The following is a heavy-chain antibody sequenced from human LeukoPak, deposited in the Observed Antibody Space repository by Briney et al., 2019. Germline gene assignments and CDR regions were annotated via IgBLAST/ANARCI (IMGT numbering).Heavy chain of an antibody. CDR1: GFTFSSYE. CDR3: AREESTWISTSSFDN. V-gene: IGHV3-48*03. D-gene: IGHD5-12*01. Sequence: QPGGSLRLSCAASGFTFSSYEMNWVRQAPGKGLEWVSYISSSGTTIYYADSVKGRFSISRDNAKNSLYLQMNSLRAEDTAIYYCAREESTWISTSSFDNWGQGTLVTVSS. J-gene: IGHJ4*02. CDR2: ISSSGTTI.